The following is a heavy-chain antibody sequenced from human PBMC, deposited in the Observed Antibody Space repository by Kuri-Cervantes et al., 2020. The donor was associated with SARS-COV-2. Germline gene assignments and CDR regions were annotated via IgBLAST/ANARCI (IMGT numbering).Heavy chain of an antibody. V-gene: IGHV3-30-3*01. CDR1: GFTFSSYA. D-gene: IGHD6-19*01. Sequence: GESLKISCAASGFTFSSYAMHWVRQAPGKGLEWVAVISYDGSNKYYADSVKGRFTISRDNSKNTLYLQMNSLRAEDTAVYYCARDPEYSSGWYERGYYFDYWGQGTLVTSPQ. CDR2: ISYDGSNK. CDR3: ARDPEYSSGWYERGYYFDY. J-gene: IGHJ4*02.